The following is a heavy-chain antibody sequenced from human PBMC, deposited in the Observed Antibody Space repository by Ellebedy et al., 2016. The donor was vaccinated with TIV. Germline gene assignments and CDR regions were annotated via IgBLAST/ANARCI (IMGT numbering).Heavy chain of an antibody. D-gene: IGHD6-19*01. V-gene: IGHV3-11*05. CDR3: VRDSGYSIDWYPGSHNY. J-gene: IGHJ4*02. CDR1: GFTFSDYY. Sequence: GESLKISCAASGFTFSDYYMSWIRQAPGKGLEWVSYITGSSSSTDYADSVTGRFTISRDNAKNSLYLQMNSLRAEDTAVYWCVRDSGYSIDWYPGSHNYWGQGALVTVAS. CDR2: ITGSSSST.